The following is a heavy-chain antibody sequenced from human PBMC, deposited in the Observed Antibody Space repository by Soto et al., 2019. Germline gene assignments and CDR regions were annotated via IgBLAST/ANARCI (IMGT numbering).Heavy chain of an antibody. V-gene: IGHV4-34*01. Sequence: PSETLSLTCAVYGGSFSGYYWSWIRQPPGKGLEWIGEINHSGSTNYNPSLKSRVTISVDTSKNQFSLKLSSVTAADTAVYYCARGGVGYCSSTSCYPPFRYYYYYGMDVWGQGTTVTVSS. CDR2: INHSGST. D-gene: IGHD2-2*01. CDR1: GGSFSGYY. CDR3: ARGGVGYCSSTSCYPPFRYYYYYGMDV. J-gene: IGHJ6*02.